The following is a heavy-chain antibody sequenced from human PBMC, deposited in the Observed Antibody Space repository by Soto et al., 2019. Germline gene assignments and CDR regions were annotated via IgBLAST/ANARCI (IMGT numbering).Heavy chain of an antibody. Sequence: EVQVLESGGGLVQPGGSLRLSCAGSGFTFINYAMNWVRQAPGKGLEWVSSISGGGDAAFFPDSVRGRFTISRDNSKNTVTLQMNSLGVDDTAVYYCARKILGSTTRTNHWYFDLWGRGTLVTVSS. J-gene: IGHJ2*01. CDR2: ISGGGDAA. V-gene: IGHV3-23*01. CDR1: GFTFINYA. D-gene: IGHD7-27*01. CDR3: ARKILGSTTRTNHWYFDL.